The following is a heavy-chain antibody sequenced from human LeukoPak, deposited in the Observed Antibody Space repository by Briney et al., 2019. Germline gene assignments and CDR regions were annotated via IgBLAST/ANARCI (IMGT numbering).Heavy chain of an antibody. V-gene: IGHV3-23*01. CDR1: GFTFSSYG. J-gene: IGHJ5*02. CDR3: AKDRLIYEYSSSSINWFDP. Sequence: HTGGSLRLSCAASGFTFSSYGMSWVRQAPGKGLEWVSAISGSGGSTYYADSVKGRFTISRDNSKNTLYLQMNSLRAEDTAVYYCAKDRLIYEYSSSSINWFDPWGQGTLVTVSS. CDR2: ISGSGGST. D-gene: IGHD6-13*01.